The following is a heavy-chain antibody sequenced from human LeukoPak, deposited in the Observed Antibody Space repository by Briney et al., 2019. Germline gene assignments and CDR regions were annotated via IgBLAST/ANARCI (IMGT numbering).Heavy chain of an antibody. V-gene: IGHV4-39*01. D-gene: IGHD6-13*01. Sequence: SETLSLTCAVSGASISSGTYYWGWIRQPPGRGLEWIGSMDYSGSTYYSPSLKSRVTISVDTSKNQFSLELSSATAADTAVYYCAISAATLDYWGQGTLVTVST. CDR1: GASISSGTYY. CDR3: AISAATLDY. CDR2: MDYSGST. J-gene: IGHJ4*02.